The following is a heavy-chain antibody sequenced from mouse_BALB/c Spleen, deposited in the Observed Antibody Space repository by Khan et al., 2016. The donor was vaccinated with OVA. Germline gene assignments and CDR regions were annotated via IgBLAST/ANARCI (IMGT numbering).Heavy chain of an antibody. J-gene: IGHJ2*01. D-gene: IGHD1-1*01. CDR3: ARVNSGNRNYFDC. CDR1: GYTFSSYW. V-gene: IGHV1-9*01. CDR2: ILPGSGST. Sequence: QIQLVQSGADLMKPGASVKISCKVAGYTFSSYWIEWIKQRPGHGLEWIGEILPGSGSTNCTEQFKGKATFTADTSSNTAYMQLSSLTSEDSAVYYCARVNSGNRNYFDCWGQGTTLTGSS.